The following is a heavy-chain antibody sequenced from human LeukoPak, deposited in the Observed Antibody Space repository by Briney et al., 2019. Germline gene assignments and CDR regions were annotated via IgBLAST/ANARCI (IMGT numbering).Heavy chain of an antibody. CDR1: GYTFTSYG. D-gene: IGHD4-17*01. V-gene: IGHV1-18*01. J-gene: IGHJ4*02. Sequence: ASVKVSCKASGYTFTSYGISWVRQAPGQGLEWMGSISAYNGNTNYAQKLQGRVTMTTDTSTSTAYMELRSLRSDDTAVYYCARDAMFDYGDYGDFDYWGQGTLVTVSS. CDR3: ARDAMFDYGDYGDFDY. CDR2: ISAYNGNT.